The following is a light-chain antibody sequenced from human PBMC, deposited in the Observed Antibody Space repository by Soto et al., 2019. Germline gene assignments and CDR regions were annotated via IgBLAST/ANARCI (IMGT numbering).Light chain of an antibody. Sequence: QLVLTQPPSVSGAPGQSVTISCTGGSSNIGAGSDVHWYQHLPGTPPKVLIYGNNNRPSGVPDRFSGSKSGTSASLSITGLQAEDEADYYCQSYDSRLSGSVFGGGTQLTVL. J-gene: IGLJ2*01. CDR2: GNN. CDR1: SSNIGAGSD. CDR3: QSYDSRLSGSV. V-gene: IGLV1-40*01.